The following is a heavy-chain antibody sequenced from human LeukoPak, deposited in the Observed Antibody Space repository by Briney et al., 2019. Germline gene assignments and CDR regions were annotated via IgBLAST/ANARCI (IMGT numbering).Heavy chain of an antibody. CDR2: VYTSGST. Sequence: PSQTLSLTCTVSGGSISSGSYYWSWIRQPAGKGLEWIGRVYTSGSTNYNPSLKSRVTISVDTSKNQFSLKLSSVTAADTAVYYCASTSTINDAFDIWGQGTMVTVSS. CDR1: GGSISSGSYY. J-gene: IGHJ3*02. V-gene: IGHV4-61*02. D-gene: IGHD5/OR15-5a*01. CDR3: ASTSTINDAFDI.